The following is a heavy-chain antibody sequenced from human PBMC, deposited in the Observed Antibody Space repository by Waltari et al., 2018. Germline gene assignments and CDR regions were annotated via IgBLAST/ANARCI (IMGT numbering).Heavy chain of an antibody. V-gene: IGHV3-33*08. CDR2: IWYDGSNK. CDR3: AKKRGSYGDPDAFDI. J-gene: IGHJ3*02. Sequence: QVQLVESGGGVVQPGRSLRLSCAASGFTFSSYGMHWVRQAPGKGLEWVAVIWYDGSNKYYADSVKGRFTISRDNSKNTLYLQMNSLRAEDTAMYYCAKKRGSYGDPDAFDIWGQGTMVTVSS. D-gene: IGHD4-17*01. CDR1: GFTFSSYG.